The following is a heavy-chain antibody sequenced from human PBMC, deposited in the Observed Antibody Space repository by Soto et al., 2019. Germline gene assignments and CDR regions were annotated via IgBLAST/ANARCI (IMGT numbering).Heavy chain of an antibody. V-gene: IGHV1-18*01. CDR3: AREGYYGSGSYPGQVPALY. J-gene: IGHJ4*02. Sequence: ASVKVSCKASGYTFTSYGISWVRQAPGQGLEWMGWISAYNGNTNYAQKLQGRVTMTTDTSTSTAYMELRSLRSDDTAVYYCAREGYYGSGSYPGQVPALYWGQGTLVTVSS. D-gene: IGHD3-10*01. CDR2: ISAYNGNT. CDR1: GYTFTSYG.